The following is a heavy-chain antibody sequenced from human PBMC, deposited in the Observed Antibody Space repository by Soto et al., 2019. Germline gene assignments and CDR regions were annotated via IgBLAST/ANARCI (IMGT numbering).Heavy chain of an antibody. CDR2: INPSGGST. CDR3: ARPRVPGYSSGWSGAFDI. Sequence: ASVKVSCKASGYTFTSYYMHWVRQAPGQGLEWMGIINPSGGSTSYAQKFQGRVTMTRDTSMSTVYMELSSLRSEDTAVYYCARPRVPGYSSGWSGAFDIWGQGTMVTVSS. D-gene: IGHD6-19*01. J-gene: IGHJ3*02. V-gene: IGHV1-46*01. CDR1: GYTFTSYY.